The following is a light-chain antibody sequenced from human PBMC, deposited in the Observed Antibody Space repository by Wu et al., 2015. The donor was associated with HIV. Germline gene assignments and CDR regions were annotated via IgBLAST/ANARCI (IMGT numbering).Light chain of an antibody. CDR1: QIITSSY. J-gene: IGKJ2*01. CDR3: QQYGNSPT. CDR2: GAS. V-gene: IGKV3-20*01. Sequence: EVVLTQSPVTLSLSPGERATLSCRASQIITSSYLAWYQQKPGQAPRLLIYGASYRAPGIPDRVSGSGSGTLFTLTIDRLEPEDFAVYWCQQYGNSPTFGQGTKLEI.